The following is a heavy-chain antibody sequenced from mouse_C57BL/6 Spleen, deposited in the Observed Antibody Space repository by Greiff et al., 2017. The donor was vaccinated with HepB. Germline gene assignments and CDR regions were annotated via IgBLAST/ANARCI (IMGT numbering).Heavy chain of an antibody. Sequence: VKLMESGAELVKPGASVKISCKASGYAFSSYWMNWVKQRPGKGLEWIGQIYPGDGDTNYNGKFKGKATLTADKSSSTAYMQLSSLTSEDSAVYFCARGAYYSNYGFAYWGQGTLVTVSA. CDR1: GYAFSSYW. CDR3: ARGAYYSNYGFAY. D-gene: IGHD2-5*01. V-gene: IGHV1-80*01. CDR2: IYPGDGDT. J-gene: IGHJ3*01.